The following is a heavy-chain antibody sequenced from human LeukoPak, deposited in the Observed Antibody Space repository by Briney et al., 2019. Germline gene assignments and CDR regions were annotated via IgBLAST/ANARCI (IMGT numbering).Heavy chain of an antibody. CDR1: GGSISSYY. D-gene: IGHD4-17*01. J-gene: IGHJ4*02. V-gene: IGHV4-59*01. CDR3: ARVHDYGDLYFDY. CDR2: IYYSGST. Sequence: SETLSLTCTVSGGSISSYYWSWIRQPPGKGLEWIGYIYYSGSTNYNPSLKSRVTISVDTSKNQFSLKLSSVTAADTAVYYCARVHDYGDLYFDYWGQGTLVTVPS.